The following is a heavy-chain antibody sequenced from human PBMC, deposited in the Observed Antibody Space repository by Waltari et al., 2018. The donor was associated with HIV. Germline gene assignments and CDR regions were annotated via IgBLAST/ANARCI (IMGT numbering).Heavy chain of an antibody. D-gene: IGHD6-19*01. V-gene: IGHV4-59*01. Sequence: QVQLQESGPGLVKPSATLSPTCTVSGRSISSYYWRWIRQPPGKGLEWIGYIYYSGSTNYNPSLKSRVTISVDTSKNQFSLKLSSVTAADTAVYYCARLRFGAVAGTGPFDYWGQGTLVTVSS. CDR2: IYYSGST. CDR1: GRSISSYY. CDR3: ARLRFGAVAGTGPFDY. J-gene: IGHJ4*02.